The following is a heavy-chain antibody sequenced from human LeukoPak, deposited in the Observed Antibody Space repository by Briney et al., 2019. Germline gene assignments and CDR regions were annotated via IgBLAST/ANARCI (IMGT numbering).Heavy chain of an antibody. CDR3: ASGPVHNWFDP. J-gene: IGHJ5*02. V-gene: IGHV4-59*08. Sequence: SETLSLTCTVSGGSINNYYWTWIRQPPGKGLECIGYVYYTGSTYYNPSLKSRVTISVDSSKNQFSLKLSYVTAADTAVYYCASGPVHNWFDPWGQGTLVTVSS. CDR2: VYYTGST. CDR1: GGSINNYY.